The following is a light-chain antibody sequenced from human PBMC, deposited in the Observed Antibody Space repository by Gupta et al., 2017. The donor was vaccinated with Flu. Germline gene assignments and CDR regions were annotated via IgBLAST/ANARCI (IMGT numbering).Light chain of an antibody. J-gene: IGKJ4*01. CDR2: EFS. CDR3: GQSIQFPST. CDR1: QSLLHRDGKTY. V-gene: IGKV2D-29*01. Sequence: DILITQGPLSLSGAPGQPASISCKSTQSLLHRDGKTYFFWYLQKKRQPPQLLLYEFSKRFSGGPDRLSRSGSRTDLTLKISRVEAEDISVYYCGQSIQFPSTFGGGTKVEIK.